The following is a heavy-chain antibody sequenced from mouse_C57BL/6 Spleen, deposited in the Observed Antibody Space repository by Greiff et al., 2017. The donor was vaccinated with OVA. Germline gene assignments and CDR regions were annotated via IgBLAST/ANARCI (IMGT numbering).Heavy chain of an antibody. CDR3: AQTAQAPFAY. D-gene: IGHD3-2*02. CDR1: GYAFSSYW. CDR2: IYPGDGDT. J-gene: IGHJ3*01. Sequence: VKLVESGAELVKPGASVKISCKASGYAFSSYWMNWVKQRPGKGLEWIGQIYPGDGDTNYNGKFKGKATLTADKSSSTAYMQLSSLTSEDSAVYFCAQTAQAPFAYWGQGTLVTVSA. V-gene: IGHV1-80*01.